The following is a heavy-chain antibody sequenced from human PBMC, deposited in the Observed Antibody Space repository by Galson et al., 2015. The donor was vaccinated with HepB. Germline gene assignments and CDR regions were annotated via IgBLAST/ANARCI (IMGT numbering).Heavy chain of an antibody. CDR3: ASPGSLGFDY. D-gene: IGHD3-16*01. Sequence: ETLSLTCTVSGGSISSSSYYWGWIRQPPGKGLEWIGSIYYSGSTYYNPSLKSRVTISVDTSKNQFSLKLSSVTAADTAVYYCASPGSLGFDYWGQGTLVTVSS. CDR1: GGSISSSSYY. CDR2: IYYSGST. V-gene: IGHV4-39*01. J-gene: IGHJ4*02.